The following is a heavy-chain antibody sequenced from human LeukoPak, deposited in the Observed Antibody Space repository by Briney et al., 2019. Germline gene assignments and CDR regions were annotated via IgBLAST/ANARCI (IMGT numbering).Heavy chain of an antibody. CDR2: INPNTGDT. D-gene: IGHD2/OR15-2a*01. J-gene: IGHJ4*02. CDR1: GYTFHNYD. V-gene: IGHV1-8*03. Sequence: ASVKVSCKASGYTFHNYDVNWVRQAAGQGLEWMGWINPNTGDTGYAERFQGRVTIIRNTSISTAYMELSNLRSDDTAVYYCARDRRYSSTYGLDYWGQGPLVTVSS. CDR3: ARDRRYSSTYGLDY.